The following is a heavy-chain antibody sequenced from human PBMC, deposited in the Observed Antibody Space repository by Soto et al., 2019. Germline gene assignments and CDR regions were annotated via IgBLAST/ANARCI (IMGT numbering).Heavy chain of an antibody. CDR1: GFTFSSYG. J-gene: IGHJ4*02. V-gene: IGHV3-33*01. CDR3: ARAPPYYYGSGSYYNPDY. Sequence: PGGSLRLSCAASGFTFSSYGMHWVRQAPGKGLEWVAVIWYDGSNKYYADSVKGRFTISRDNSKNTLYLQMNSLRAEDTAVYYCARAPPYYYGSGSYYNPDYWGQGTLVTVSS. D-gene: IGHD3-10*01. CDR2: IWYDGSNK.